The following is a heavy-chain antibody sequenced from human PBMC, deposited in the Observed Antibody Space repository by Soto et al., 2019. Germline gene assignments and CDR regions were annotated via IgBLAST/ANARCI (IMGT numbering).Heavy chain of an antibody. CDR3: VTDLNWEST. CDR1: GFTFSSNW. CDR2: IKQDGSLT. D-gene: IGHD7-27*01. Sequence: PVGSLRLSCAASGFTFSSNWMTWVRQPPGKGLEWVASIKQDGSLTYYVDSVKGRFTISRDNAKNSLFLQVNSLTAGDTAIYYCVTDLNWESTWGQGTLVTVSS. V-gene: IGHV3-7*03. J-gene: IGHJ4*02.